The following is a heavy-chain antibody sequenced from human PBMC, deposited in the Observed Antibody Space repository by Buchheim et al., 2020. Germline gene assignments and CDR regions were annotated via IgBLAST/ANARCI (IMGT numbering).Heavy chain of an antibody. V-gene: IGHV4-39*01. CDR1: GGSISSSSYY. J-gene: IGHJ3*02. CDR2: IYYSGST. CDR3: ASTSPRLTAVVTYAFDI. Sequence: QLQLQESGPGLVKPSETLSLTCTVSGGSISSSSYYWGWIRQPPGKGLEWIGNIYYSGSTYYNPSLKSRVTISVDTSKHQFSLKLSSVTAADTAVYYCASTSPRLTAVVTYAFDIWGQGT. D-gene: IGHD5-18*01.